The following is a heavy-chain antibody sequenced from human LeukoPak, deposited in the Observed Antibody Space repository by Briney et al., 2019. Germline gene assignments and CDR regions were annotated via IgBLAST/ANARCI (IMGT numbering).Heavy chain of an antibody. V-gene: IGHV3-23*01. Sequence: GGSLRLSCAASGFTFSSYAMSWVRQAPGKGLEWVSAISGSGGSTYYADSVKGRFTISRDNAKNSLSLQMNSLRAEDTAVYYCARGRYSSRSGGYYFDIWGQGTLVTVSS. CDR2: ISGSGGST. D-gene: IGHD2-2*01. CDR3: ARGRYSSRSGGYYFDI. CDR1: GFTFSSYA. J-gene: IGHJ4*02.